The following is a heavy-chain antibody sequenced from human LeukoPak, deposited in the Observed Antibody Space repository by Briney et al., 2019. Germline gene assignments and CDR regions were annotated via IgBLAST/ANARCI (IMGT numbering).Heavy chain of an antibody. CDR2: INHSGST. V-gene: IGHV4-34*01. Sequence: SETLSLTCAVYGGSFGGYYWSWIRQPPGKGLEWIGEINHSGSTNYNPSLKSRVTISVDTSKNQFSLKLSSVTAADTAVYYCARSTGYSSGWYDYWGQGTLVTVSS. D-gene: IGHD6-19*01. CDR3: ARSTGYSSGWYDY. J-gene: IGHJ4*02. CDR1: GGSFGGYY.